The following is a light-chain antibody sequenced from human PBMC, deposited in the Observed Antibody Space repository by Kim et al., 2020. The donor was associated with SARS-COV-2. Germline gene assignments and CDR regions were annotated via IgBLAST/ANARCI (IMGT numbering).Light chain of an antibody. CDR3: QQYYSTPLT. J-gene: IGKJ4*01. CDR1: QSVLYSSNNKNY. V-gene: IGKV4-1*01. CDR2: WAS. Sequence: DIVMTQSPDSLAVSLGERATINCKSSQSVLYSSNNKNYLAWYQQKPGQPPKLLISWASTRESGAPDRFSGSGSGIDFSLTISSLQAEDVAVYYCQQYYSTPLTFGGWAKVEIK.